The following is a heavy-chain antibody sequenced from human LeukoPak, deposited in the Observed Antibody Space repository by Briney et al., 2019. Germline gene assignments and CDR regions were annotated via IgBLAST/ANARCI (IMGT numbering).Heavy chain of an antibody. CDR2: IYTSGST. V-gene: IGHV4-61*02. J-gene: IGHJ4*02. Sequence: PSQTLSLTCTVSGGSISSGSYYWSWIRQPAGKGLEWIGRIYTSGSTNYNPSLKSRVTISVDTSKNQFSLKLSSVTAADTAVYYCASGRDGYNLEIEYFDYWGQGTLVTVSS. D-gene: IGHD5-24*01. CDR3: ASGRDGYNLEIEYFDY. CDR1: GGSISSGSYY.